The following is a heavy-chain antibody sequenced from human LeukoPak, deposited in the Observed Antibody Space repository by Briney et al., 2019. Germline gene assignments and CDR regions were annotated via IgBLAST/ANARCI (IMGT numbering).Heavy chain of an antibody. CDR1: GFTFSSYE. V-gene: IGHV3-21*01. Sequence: PGGSLRLSCAASGFTFSSYEMNWVRQAPGKGLEWVSSISSSSSYIYYADSVKGRFTISRDNAKNSLYLQMNSLRAEDTAVYYCARDLIDYYPFDYWGQGTLVTVSS. CDR3: ARDLIDYYPFDY. CDR2: ISSSSSYI. D-gene: IGHD1-26*01. J-gene: IGHJ4*02.